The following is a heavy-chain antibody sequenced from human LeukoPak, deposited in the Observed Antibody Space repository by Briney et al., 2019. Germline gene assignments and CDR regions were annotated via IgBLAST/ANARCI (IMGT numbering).Heavy chain of an antibody. CDR1: GYTFTSYG. V-gene: IGHV1-18*01. J-gene: IGHJ4*02. D-gene: IGHD3-3*01. CDR2: ISAYNGNT. CDR3: ARDPITIFGVVILGPAFDY. Sequence: GASVKVSCKASGYTFTSYGISWVRQAPGQGLEWMGWISAYNGNTNYAQKRQGRVTMTTDTSTSTAYMELRSLRSDDTAVYYCARDPITIFGVVILGPAFDYWGQGTLVTVSS.